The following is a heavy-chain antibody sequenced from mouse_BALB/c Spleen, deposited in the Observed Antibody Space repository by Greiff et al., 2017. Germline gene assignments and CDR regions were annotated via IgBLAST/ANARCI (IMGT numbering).Heavy chain of an antibody. Sequence: EVQGVESGGGLVKPGGSLKLSCAASGFAFSSYDMSWVRQTPEKRLEWVAYISSGGGSTYYPDTVKGRFTISRDNAKNTLYLQMSSLKSEDTAMYYCARPLNYYGNYAWFAYWGQGTLVTVSA. CDR3: ARPLNYYGNYAWFAY. CDR1: GFAFSSYD. V-gene: IGHV5-12-1*01. J-gene: IGHJ3*01. D-gene: IGHD2-1*01. CDR2: ISSGGGST.